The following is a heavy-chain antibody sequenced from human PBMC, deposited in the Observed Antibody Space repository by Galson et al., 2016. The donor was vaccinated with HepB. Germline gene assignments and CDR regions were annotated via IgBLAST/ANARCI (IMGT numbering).Heavy chain of an antibody. V-gene: IGHV3-33*01. CDR3: AREGMTTVAMLDY. D-gene: IGHD4-23*01. J-gene: IGHJ4*02. Sequence: SLRLSCAASGFIFSSYGMHRVRQAPGKGLEWVAVIWNDGSNQYYVDSAKGRFTIPRDNSKNTLYLQMNSLRAEDTAVYYCAREGMTTVAMLDYWGQGTLVTVAS. CDR1: GFIFSSYG. CDR2: IWNDGSNQ.